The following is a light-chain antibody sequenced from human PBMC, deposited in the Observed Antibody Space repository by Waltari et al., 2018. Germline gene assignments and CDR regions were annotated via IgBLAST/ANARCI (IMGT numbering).Light chain of an antibody. V-gene: IGKV3-15*01. CDR3: QQYNNWQIT. J-gene: IGKJ5*01. CDR1: QSVGYN. Sequence: EVAMTQSPATLSVSPGDRVTLSCRASQSVGYNLAWFQQQPGQAPRLLIYGASTRATDIPDRFSGSGSGTAFTLTISSLQSEDFANYYCQQYNNWQITFGQGTRLDLK. CDR2: GAS.